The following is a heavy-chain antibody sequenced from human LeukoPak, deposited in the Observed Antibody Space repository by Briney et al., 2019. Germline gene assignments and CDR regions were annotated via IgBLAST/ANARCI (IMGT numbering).Heavy chain of an antibody. Sequence: ASVNVSCKASGGTFSSYAISWVRQAPGQGLEWMGGIIPIFGTANYAQKFQGRVTITADESTSTAYMELSSLRSEDTAVYYCARGGVRGYSYGYRFDYWGQGTLVTVSS. D-gene: IGHD5-18*01. CDR3: ARGGVRGYSYGYRFDY. CDR2: IIPIFGTA. J-gene: IGHJ4*02. CDR1: GGTFSSYA. V-gene: IGHV1-69*13.